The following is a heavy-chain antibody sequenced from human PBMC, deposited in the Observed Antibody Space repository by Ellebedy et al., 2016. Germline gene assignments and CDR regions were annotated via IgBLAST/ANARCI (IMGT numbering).Heavy chain of an antibody. J-gene: IGHJ4*02. CDR1: GYTFTGYY. CDR2: INPNSGGT. D-gene: IGHD1-26*01. CDR3: ARGAIWSGSYYDY. V-gene: IGHV1-2*02. Sequence: ASVKVSXXASGYTFTGYYMHWVRQAPRQGLEWMGWINPNSGGTNYAQKLQGRVTMTTDTSTSTAYMELRSLRSDDTAVYYCARGAIWSGSYYDYWGQGTLVTVSS.